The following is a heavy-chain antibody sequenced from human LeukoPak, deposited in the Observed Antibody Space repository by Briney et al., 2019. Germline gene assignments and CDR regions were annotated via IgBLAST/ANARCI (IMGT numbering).Heavy chain of an antibody. Sequence: SQTLSLTCTVSGGSISSGGYYWRWLRQPPGTGLEGLGYIYHSGSTYYNPSLKSRVTISVDRSKNQFSLKLSSVTAADTAVYYCARVAAVDSYYFDYWGQETLVTVSS. J-gene: IGHJ4*02. V-gene: IGHV4-30-2*01. CDR2: IYHSGST. D-gene: IGHD6-19*01. CDR1: GGSISSGGYY. CDR3: ARVAAVDSYYFDY.